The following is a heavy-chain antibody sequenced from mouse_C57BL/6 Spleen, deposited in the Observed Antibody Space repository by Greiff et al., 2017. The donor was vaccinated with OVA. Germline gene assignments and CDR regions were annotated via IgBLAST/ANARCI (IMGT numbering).Heavy chain of an antibody. J-gene: IGHJ3*01. CDR2: IWSDGST. V-gene: IGHV2-6-1*01. CDR3: ARQGLRGPWFAY. Sequence: QVQLKESGPGLVAPSQSLSITCTVSGFSLTSYGVHWVRQPPGKGLEWLVVIWSDGSTIYNSALKSRLSISKDNSKSQVFLKMNSLQADDTAMYYCARQGLRGPWFAYWGKGTLVTVSA. CDR1: GFSLTSYG. D-gene: IGHD2-2*01.